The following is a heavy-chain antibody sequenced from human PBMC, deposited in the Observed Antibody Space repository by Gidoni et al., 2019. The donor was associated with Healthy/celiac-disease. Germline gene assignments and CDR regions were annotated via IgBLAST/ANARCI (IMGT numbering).Heavy chain of an antibody. CDR3: ARAIFGVVNYYYYGMDV. J-gene: IGHJ6*02. Sequence: EVQRLESGGGWVQPGGSLRLSCAASGVNVSRYAMSWVRQAPGKGLELVSAISGSGGSTYYADSVKGRFTISRDNSKNTLYLQMNSLRAEDTAVYYCARAIFGVVNYYYYGMDVWGQGTTVTVSS. D-gene: IGHD3-3*01. CDR1: GVNVSRYA. CDR2: ISGSGGST. V-gene: IGHV3-23*01.